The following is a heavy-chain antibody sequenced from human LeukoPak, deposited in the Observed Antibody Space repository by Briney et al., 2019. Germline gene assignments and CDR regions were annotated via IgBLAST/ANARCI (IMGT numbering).Heavy chain of an antibody. Sequence: GGSLRLSCAASGFNVSSNYMSGVRQAPGKGLEWVSLLYSGGSAFHADSVKGRFTISRNNSKNTLYLQLNSLRAEDTAVYYCARAGGGYRYGYYYHFYMDVWGKGTTVTVSS. D-gene: IGHD5-18*01. CDR1: GFNVSSNY. CDR2: LYSGGSA. V-gene: IGHV3-53*01. CDR3: ARAGGGYRYGYYYHFYMDV. J-gene: IGHJ6*03.